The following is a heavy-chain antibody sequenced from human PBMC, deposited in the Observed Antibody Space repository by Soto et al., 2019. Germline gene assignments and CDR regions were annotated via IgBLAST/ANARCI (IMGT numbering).Heavy chain of an antibody. CDR2: IKQDGSEK. D-gene: IGHD2-8*01. J-gene: IGHJ5*02. Sequence: VQLVESGGGLVQPGGSLRLSCAASGFTFSSYWMSWVRQAPGKGLEWVANIKQDGSEKYYVDSVKGRFTISRDNAKNSLYLQMNSLRAEDTAVYYCARDYSGCTNGVCYENWFDPWGQGTLVTVSS. V-gene: IGHV3-7*01. CDR1: GFTFSSYW. CDR3: ARDYSGCTNGVCYENWFDP.